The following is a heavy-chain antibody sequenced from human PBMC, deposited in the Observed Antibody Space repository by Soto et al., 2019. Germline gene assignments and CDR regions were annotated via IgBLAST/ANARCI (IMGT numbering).Heavy chain of an antibody. Sequence: SGFTFSTYTLHWVRQAPGKGLEWVAVVSFDGSNKYYADSLEGRFTISRDNSKNTLYLEMNSLRAEDTAVYYCARDYSTTAPFDYWGQGTLVTVSS. CDR2: VSFDGSNK. J-gene: IGHJ4*02. D-gene: IGHD2-21*01. CDR3: ARDYSTTAPFDY. V-gene: IGHV3-30-3*01. CDR1: GFTFSTYT.